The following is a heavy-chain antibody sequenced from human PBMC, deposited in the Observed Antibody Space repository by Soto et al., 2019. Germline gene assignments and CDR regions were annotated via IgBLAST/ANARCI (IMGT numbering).Heavy chain of an antibody. Sequence: PGGSLRLSCAGSGFTFSDYYMSWIRQAPGKGLEWVSYISSSGKTIYYADSVKGRFTISRDDAKNSLYLQMNSLKVEDTAVYYCARGRANGYRVGYWGQGTLVTVSS. J-gene: IGHJ4*02. CDR1: GFTFSDYY. CDR2: ISSSGKTI. V-gene: IGHV3-11*01. CDR3: ARGRANGYRVGY. D-gene: IGHD5-18*01.